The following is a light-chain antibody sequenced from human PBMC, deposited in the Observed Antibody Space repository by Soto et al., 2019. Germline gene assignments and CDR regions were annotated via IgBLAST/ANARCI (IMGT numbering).Light chain of an antibody. CDR1: NSDVGSYNF. J-gene: IGLJ1*01. CDR2: DVT. V-gene: IGLV2-23*02. Sequence: QSVLTQPASVSGSPGQSITISCTGTNSDVGSYNFVSWYQQHPGKAPKFMIYDVTKRPSGVSNRFSGSKSGNTASLTISGLQAEDDADYYCCSFAGSHYVFGTGTKLTVL. CDR3: CSFAGSHYV.